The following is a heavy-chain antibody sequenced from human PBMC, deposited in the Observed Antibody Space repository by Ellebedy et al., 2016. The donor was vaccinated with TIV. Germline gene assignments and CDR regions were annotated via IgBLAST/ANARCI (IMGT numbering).Heavy chain of an antibody. CDR2: IKQDGSEE. V-gene: IGHV3-7*01. J-gene: IGHJ3*02. D-gene: IGHD5-18*01. CDR1: GFTFSDYW. CDR3: ARGYGDTAMVIDAFDI. Sequence: GESLKISCAASGFTFSDYWMAWVRQAPGKGLEWVANIKQDGSEEYYVDSVKGRFTISRDNAKNSLYLQMNSLRAEDTAVYYCARGYGDTAMVIDAFDIWGQGTMVTVSS.